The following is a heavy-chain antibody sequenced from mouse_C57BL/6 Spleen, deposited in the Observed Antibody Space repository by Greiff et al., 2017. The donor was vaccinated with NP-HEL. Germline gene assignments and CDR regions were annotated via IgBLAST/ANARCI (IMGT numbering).Heavy chain of an antibody. CDR2: IDPEDGET. CDR1: GFNFNDYY. CDR3: APYSSYWMDY. D-gene: IGHD1-1*01. V-gene: IGHV14-2*01. Sequence: EVQLQQPGAELVKPGASVKLSCTASGFNFNDYYMRWVKQRPEQGLEWIGRIDPEDGETNYAPKFQGKATITVDTSSNTAYLQLSSLTSEDTAVYSCAPYSSYWMDYWGQGTSVTVSS. J-gene: IGHJ4*01.